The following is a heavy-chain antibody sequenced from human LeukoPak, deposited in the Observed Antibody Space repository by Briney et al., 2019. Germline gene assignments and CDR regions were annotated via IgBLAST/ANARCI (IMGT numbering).Heavy chain of an antibody. CDR1: GFSFSSYC. D-gene: IGHD3-16*01. CDR3: ERESRISLT. Sequence: GGSLRLSCAASGFSFSSYCMSWVRQAPGKGLEWVANIKADGTSNNYVDSMKGRFTISRDNTKNSLYLQMTSLRAENTAVYHCERESRISLTWGEGTLVTVSS. J-gene: IGHJ5*02. V-gene: IGHV3-7*01. CDR2: IKADGTSN.